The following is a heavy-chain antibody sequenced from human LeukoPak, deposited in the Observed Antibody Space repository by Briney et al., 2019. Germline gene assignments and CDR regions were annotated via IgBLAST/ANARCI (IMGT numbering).Heavy chain of an antibody. CDR3: VRQMVGASFDY. CDR2: IKQDGSET. J-gene: IGHJ4*02. V-gene: IGHV3-7*01. Sequence: GGSLRLSCAASGFTFSSYWMSWVRQAPGKGLEWVANIKQDGSETYYVDSVRDRFTFSRDNAENSVYLHMNSLRAEDTAVYYCVRQMVGASFDYWGQGTLVTVSS. CDR1: GFTFSSYW. D-gene: IGHD1-26*01.